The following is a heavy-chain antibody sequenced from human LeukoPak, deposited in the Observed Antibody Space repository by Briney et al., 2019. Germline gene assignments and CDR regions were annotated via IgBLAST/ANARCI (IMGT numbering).Heavy chain of an antibody. CDR3: ARDLGVGFCSSTGCNNLNMDV. Sequence: GGSLSLSCAASGLSVSRNYMSWVRQAPGKGLEWVSVIYSGDSTYYADSVKGRFTISRDHSKNKLYLQMNSLRAEDTAVYYCARDLGVGFCSSTGCNNLNMDVWGKGTTVTVSS. CDR2: IYSGDST. CDR1: GLSVSRNY. D-gene: IGHD2-2*01. J-gene: IGHJ6*03. V-gene: IGHV3-53*01.